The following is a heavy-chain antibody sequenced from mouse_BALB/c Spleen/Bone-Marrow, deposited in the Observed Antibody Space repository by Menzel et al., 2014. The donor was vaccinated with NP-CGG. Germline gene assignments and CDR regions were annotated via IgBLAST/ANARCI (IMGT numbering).Heavy chain of an antibody. D-gene: IGHD2-14*01. CDR3: ARGTYRYYFDY. CDR2: ILPGSGTT. V-gene: IGHV1-9*01. J-gene: IGHJ2*01. CDR1: GYTFSSYW. Sequence: QVQLQQSGAKLMKPGASVKISCKATGYTFSSYWIEWVKQRPGHGLEWIGEILPGSGTTNYNEKFKGKASFTADTSSNTAYMQLSSLTSEDSAVYYCARGTYRYYFDYWGQGTTLTVSS.